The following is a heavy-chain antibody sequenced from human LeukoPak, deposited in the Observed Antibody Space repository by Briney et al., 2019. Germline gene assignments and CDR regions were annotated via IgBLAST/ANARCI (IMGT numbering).Heavy chain of an antibody. D-gene: IGHD3-22*01. J-gene: IGHJ4*02. CDR1: GYTSTSYG. CDR3: ARGTPGYYDSSGYYYLPYDH. Sequence: GASVKVSCKASGYTSTSYGISWVRQAPGQGLEWMGWISAYNGNTNYAQKLQGRVTMTTDTSTSTAYMELRSLRSDDTAVYYCARGTPGYYDSSGYYYLPYDHWGQGTLVTVSS. CDR2: ISAYNGNT. V-gene: IGHV1-18*01.